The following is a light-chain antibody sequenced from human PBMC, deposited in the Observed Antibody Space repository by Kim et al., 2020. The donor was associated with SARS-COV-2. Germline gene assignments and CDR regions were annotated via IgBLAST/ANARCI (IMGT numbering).Light chain of an antibody. CDR3: SSYAGYGLGI. V-gene: IGLV2-23*02. Sequence: QSALTQSASVSGSPGQPTTISCTGSNDDVGAYKLVSWYQQHPGKAPRLIIYEVDKRPSGVSDRFSGSNSGNTASLTISGLQAEDEGDYYCSSYAGYGLGIFGGGTKVTVL. CDR1: NDDVGAYKL. CDR2: EVD. J-gene: IGLJ2*01.